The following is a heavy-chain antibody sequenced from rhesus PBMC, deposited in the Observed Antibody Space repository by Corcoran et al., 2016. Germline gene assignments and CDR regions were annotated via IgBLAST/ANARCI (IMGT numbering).Heavy chain of an antibody. CDR3: ARGPLNFWSGYHIPD. J-gene: IGHJ4*01. CDR1: GGSISGYYY. V-gene: IGHV4-73*01. Sequence: QVKLQQWGEGLVKPSETLSLTCAVYGGSISGYYYWSWIRQPPGKGLEWIGYIYGNSASTNYNPSLKTRVTISKDTSKNQFSLKLSSVTAADTAVYYCARGPLNFWSGYHIPDWGQGVLVTVSS. CDR2: IYGNSAST. D-gene: IGHD3-3*01.